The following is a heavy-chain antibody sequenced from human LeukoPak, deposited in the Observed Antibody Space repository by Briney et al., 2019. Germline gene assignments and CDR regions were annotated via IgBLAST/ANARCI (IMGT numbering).Heavy chain of an antibody. CDR2: IYYRGTT. CDR1: GDSIDSYY. V-gene: IGHV4-59*12. CDR3: ARLPRYGGYDHFDY. J-gene: IGHJ4*02. Sequence: SETLSLTCTVSGDSIDSYYWSWIRQPPGKGLEWIGYIYYRGTTSYNPFLKSRVNISVDTSKNQFSPKLNSVTAADTAVYYCARLPRYGGYDHFDYWGQGILVIVSS. D-gene: IGHD5-12*01.